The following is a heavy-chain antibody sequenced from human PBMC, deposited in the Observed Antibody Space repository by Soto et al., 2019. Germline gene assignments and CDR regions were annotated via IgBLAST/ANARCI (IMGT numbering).Heavy chain of an antibody. J-gene: IGHJ6*02. CDR3: ARGFAYYCYGMDV. CDR2: INHSGST. Sequence: PSETLSLTCAVYGGSFSGYYWSWIRQPPGKGLEWIGEINHSGSTNYNPSLKSRVTISVDTSKNQFSLKLSSVTAADTAVYYCARGFAYYCYGMDVWGQGTTVTVSS. V-gene: IGHV4-34*01. CDR1: GGSFSGYY.